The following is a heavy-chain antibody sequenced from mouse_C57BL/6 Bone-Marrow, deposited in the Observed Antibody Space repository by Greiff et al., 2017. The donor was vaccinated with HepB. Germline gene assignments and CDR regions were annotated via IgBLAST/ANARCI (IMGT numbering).Heavy chain of an antibody. V-gene: IGHV5-16*01. CDR1: GFTFRDYY. D-gene: IGHD1-1*01. Sequence: EVMLVESEGGLVQPGSSMKLSCTASGFTFRDYYMAWVRQVPEKGLEWVANINYDGSSTYYLDSLKSRFIISRDNAKNILYLQMSSLKSEDTATYYCARDDGYYGSSEAWFAYWGQGTLVTVSA. J-gene: IGHJ3*01. CDR3: ARDDGYYGSSEAWFAY. CDR2: INYDGSST.